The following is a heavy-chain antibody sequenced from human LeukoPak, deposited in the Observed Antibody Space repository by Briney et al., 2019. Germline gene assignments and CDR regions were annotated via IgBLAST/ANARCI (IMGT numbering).Heavy chain of an antibody. D-gene: IGHD5-18*01. CDR2: ISSSSSYI. CDR3: AKAGTLDTAMMHFDY. Sequence: PGGSLRLSCAASGFTFSSYSMNWVRQAPGKGLEWVSSISSSSSYIYYADSVKGRFTISRDNSKNTLYLQMNSLRAEDTAVYYCAKAGTLDTAMMHFDYWGQGTLVTVSS. V-gene: IGHV3-21*01. CDR1: GFTFSSYS. J-gene: IGHJ4*02.